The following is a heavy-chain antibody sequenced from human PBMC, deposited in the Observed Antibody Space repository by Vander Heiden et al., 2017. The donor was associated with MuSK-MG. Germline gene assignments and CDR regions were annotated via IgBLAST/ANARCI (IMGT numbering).Heavy chain of an antibody. V-gene: IGHV3-15*01. J-gene: IGHJ4*02. CDR1: GFTFSNAW. Sequence: EVQLVELGGGVVPPGGSLRLPCEPSGFTFSNAWMSWVRQAPGKGLEWVGRIKRKTDVETTDYTAPVKGRFTISRDDSKNTLYLQMNSLKIDDTAVYYCTSEGYPVDYWGQGTLVTVSS. D-gene: IGHD5-12*01. CDR3: TSEGYPVDY. CDR2: IKRKTDVETT.